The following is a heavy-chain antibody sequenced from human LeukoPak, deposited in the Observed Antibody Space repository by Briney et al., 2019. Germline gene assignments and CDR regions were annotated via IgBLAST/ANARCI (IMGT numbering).Heavy chain of an antibody. CDR1: GFTFSSYW. D-gene: IGHD6-6*01. CDR3: ARGAPRIAARHWFDA. J-gene: IGHJ5*02. V-gene: IGHV3-74*01. Sequence: GGSLRLSCAASGFTFSSYWMHWVRQAPGKGLVWVSRINSDGSSTSYADSVKGRFTISRDNAKNTLYLQMNSLRAEDTAVYYCARGAPRIAARHWFDAWGQGTLVTVSS. CDR2: INSDGSST.